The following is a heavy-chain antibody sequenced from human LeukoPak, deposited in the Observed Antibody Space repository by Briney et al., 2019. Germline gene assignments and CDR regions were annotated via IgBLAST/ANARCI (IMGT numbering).Heavy chain of an antibody. CDR3: ARGAQYYSNYYFDS. Sequence: PSETLSLTCTVSGGSVSSSSYYWRWIRQPPGKGLEWIGYIYYSGSTNYNPSLKSRVTISVDTSKNQFSLKLSSVTAADTAVYYCARGAQYYSNYYFDSWDQGTLVTVSS. CDR1: GGSVSSSSYY. V-gene: IGHV4-61*01. CDR2: IYYSGST. D-gene: IGHD4-11*01. J-gene: IGHJ4*02.